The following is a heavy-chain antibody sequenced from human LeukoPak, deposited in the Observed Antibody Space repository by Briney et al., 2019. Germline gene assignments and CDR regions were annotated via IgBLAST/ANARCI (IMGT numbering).Heavy chain of an antibody. Sequence: GGSLRLSCAASGFTFSNYGMHWVRQAPGKGLEWVALISYDGSNKYYADSVKGRFTISRDNSKNTLYLQMISLRAEDTAVYYCADYSSVSYFAYWGQGTLVTVSS. CDR1: GFTFSNYG. D-gene: IGHD3-10*01. V-gene: IGHV3-30*03. CDR3: ADYSSVSYFAY. CDR2: ISYDGSNK. J-gene: IGHJ4*02.